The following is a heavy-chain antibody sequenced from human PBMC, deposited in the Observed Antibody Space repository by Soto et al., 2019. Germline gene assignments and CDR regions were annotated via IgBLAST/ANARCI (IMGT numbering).Heavy chain of an antibody. V-gene: IGHV4-59*01. CDR1: GGSISSYY. CDR3: ARAPGYSSSWYYYYGMDV. CDR2: IYYSGST. Sequence: SETLSLPCTVSGGSISSYYWSWIRQPPGKGLEWIGYIYYSGSTNYNPSLKSRVTISVDTSKNQFSLKLSSVTAADTAVYYCARAPGYSSSWYYYYGMDVWGQGTTVTVSS. J-gene: IGHJ6*02. D-gene: IGHD6-13*01.